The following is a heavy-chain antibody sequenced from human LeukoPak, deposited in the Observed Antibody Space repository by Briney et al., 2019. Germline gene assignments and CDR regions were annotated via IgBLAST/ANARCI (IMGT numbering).Heavy chain of an antibody. CDR2: ISGSGGST. Sequence: GGSLRLSCAASGFTFSSYAMSWVRQAPGKGLEWVSAISGSGGSTYYADSVKGRFTISRDNSKNTLYLQMNSLRAEDPPVYYCAKDATYASSGYYGYWGQGTLATVSS. V-gene: IGHV3-23*01. J-gene: IGHJ4*02. D-gene: IGHD3-22*01. CDR1: GFTFSSYA. CDR3: AKDATYASSGYYGY.